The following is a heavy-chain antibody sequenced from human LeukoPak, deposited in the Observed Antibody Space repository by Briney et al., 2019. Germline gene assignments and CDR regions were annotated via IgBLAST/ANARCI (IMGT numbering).Heavy chain of an antibody. V-gene: IGHV3-33*01. D-gene: IGHD4-17*01. CDR2: IWYDGSNK. J-gene: IGHJ5*02. CDR1: GFPFSSYG. Sequence: GGSLRLSFAASGFPFSSYGMHWVRQAPGKGLEWVAVIWYDGSNKYYADSVKGRFTISRDSSKNTLYLQMNSLRAEDTAVYYCARDHYGWFDPWGRGTLVTVSS. CDR3: ARDHYGWFDP.